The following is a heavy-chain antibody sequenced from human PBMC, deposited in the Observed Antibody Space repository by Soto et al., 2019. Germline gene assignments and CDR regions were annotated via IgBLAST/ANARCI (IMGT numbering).Heavy chain of an antibody. CDR3: ARLAGYSSGWYPLDWYFDL. CDR2: IKQDGSEK. J-gene: IGHJ2*01. CDR1: GFTFSSYW. Sequence: EVQLVESGGGLVQPGGSLRLSCAASGFTFSSYWMSWVRQAPGKGLEWVANIKQDGSEKYYVDSVKGRFTISRDNAKNLLYLQMNSLGAEDTAVYYCARLAGYSSGWYPLDWYFDLWGRGTLVTVSS. D-gene: IGHD6-19*01. V-gene: IGHV3-7*03.